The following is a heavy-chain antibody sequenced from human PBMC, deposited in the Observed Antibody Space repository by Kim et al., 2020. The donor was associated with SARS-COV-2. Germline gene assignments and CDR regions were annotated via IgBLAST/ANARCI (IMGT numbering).Heavy chain of an antibody. V-gene: IGHV4-61*01. CDR2: IYYSGST. J-gene: IGHJ6*02. Sequence: SETLSLTCTVSGGSVSSGSYYWSWIRQPPGKGLEWIGYIYYSGSTNYNPSLKSRVTISVDTSKNQFSLKLSSVTAADTAVYYCARWAVGATLRGARGYYYGMDVWGQGTTVTVSS. D-gene: IGHD1-26*01. CDR1: GGSVSSGSYY. CDR3: ARWAVGATLRGARGYYYGMDV.